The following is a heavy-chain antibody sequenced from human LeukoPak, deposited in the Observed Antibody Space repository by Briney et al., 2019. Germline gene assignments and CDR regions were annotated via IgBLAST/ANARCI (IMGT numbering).Heavy chain of an antibody. Sequence: SQTLSLTCTVSGGSISSGDYYWSWIRQPPGKGLEWIGYIYYSGSTYYNPSLKSRVTISVDTSKNQFSLKLSSVTAADPAVYYCARLFRAAAAGYFDYWGQGTLVTVSS. CDR2: IYYSGST. J-gene: IGHJ4*02. D-gene: IGHD6-13*01. V-gene: IGHV4-30-4*01. CDR1: GGSISSGDYY. CDR3: ARLFRAAAAGYFDY.